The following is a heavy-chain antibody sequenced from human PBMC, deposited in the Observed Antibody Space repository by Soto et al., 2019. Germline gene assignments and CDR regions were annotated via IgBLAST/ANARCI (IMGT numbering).Heavy chain of an antibody. CDR2: IYYSGST. V-gene: IGHV4-39*01. CDR3: ASYGSGSYYSMRYYMDV. J-gene: IGHJ6*03. Sequence: SGTLSLTCTVSGGSISSSSYYWGWIRQPPGKGLEWIGSIYYSGSTYYNPSLKSRVTISVDTSKNQFSLKLSSVTAADTAVYYCASYGSGSYYSMRYYMDVWDKGTTVTVSS. CDR1: GGSISSSSYY. D-gene: IGHD3-10*01.